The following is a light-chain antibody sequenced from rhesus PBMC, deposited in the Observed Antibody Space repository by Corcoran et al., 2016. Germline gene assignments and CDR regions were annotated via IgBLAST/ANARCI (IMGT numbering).Light chain of an antibody. CDR2: GAS. CDR1: QIVRSS. CDR3: QQYSTWPHS. J-gene: IGKJ2*01. V-gene: IGKV3-42*01. Sequence: EIVLTQSPATLSLSPGERATLSCRASQIVRSSFAWYKTKPGHVPPHLIYGASSRATGTPDRFSGSGSGTDFTLTISSREPEDVAVYYCQQYSTWPHSFGQGTKVEIK.